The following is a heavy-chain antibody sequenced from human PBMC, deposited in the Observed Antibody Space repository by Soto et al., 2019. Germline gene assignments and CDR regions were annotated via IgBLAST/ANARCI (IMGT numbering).Heavy chain of an antibody. D-gene: IGHD5-12*01. CDR3: AKAGVHSGYDQNGIDY. V-gene: IGHV3-23*01. J-gene: IGHJ4*02. Sequence: GGSLRLSCAASGFTFSSYAMSWVRQAPGKGLEWVSAISGSGGSTYYADSVKGRFTISRDNSKNTLYLQMNSLRAEDTAVYYCAKAGVHSGYDQNGIDYWGQGTLVTVSS. CDR1: GFTFSSYA. CDR2: ISGSGGST.